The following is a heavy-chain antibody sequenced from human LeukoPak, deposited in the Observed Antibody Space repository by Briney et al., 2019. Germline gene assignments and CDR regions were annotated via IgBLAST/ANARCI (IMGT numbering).Heavy chain of an antibody. CDR1: GFIFSRYW. CDR3: AKDSVGATEAAYYYYYMDV. Sequence: GGSLRLSCATSGFIFSRYWMAWVRQAPGKGLEWVANIRGDSGEYFYADSVKGRFTISRDNSKNTLYLQMNSLRAEDTAVYYCAKDSVGATEAAYYYYYMDVWGKGTTVTVSS. J-gene: IGHJ6*03. D-gene: IGHD1-26*01. V-gene: IGHV3-7*01. CDR2: IRGDSGEY.